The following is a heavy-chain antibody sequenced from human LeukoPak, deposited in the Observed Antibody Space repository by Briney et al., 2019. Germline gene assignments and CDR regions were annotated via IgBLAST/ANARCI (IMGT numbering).Heavy chain of an antibody. CDR1: GGSLSAYY. D-gene: IGHD3-22*01. Sequence: PSETLSLTCAVYGGSLSAYYWTWIRQPPGKGLEWIGEINHSGSTNYNPSLKSRVTISVDTSKNQFSLKLSSVTAADTAVYYCARGLKSGSSGYYVPSYYFDYWGQGTLVTVSS. V-gene: IGHV4-34*01. CDR2: INHSGST. CDR3: ARGLKSGSSGYYVPSYYFDY. J-gene: IGHJ4*02.